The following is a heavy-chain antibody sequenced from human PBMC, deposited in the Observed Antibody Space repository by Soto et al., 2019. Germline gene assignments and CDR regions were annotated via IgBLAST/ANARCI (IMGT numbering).Heavy chain of an antibody. CDR1: GFTFSSYG. CDR2: ISYDGSNK. D-gene: IGHD3-10*01. Sequence: VGSLRLSCAASGFTFSSYGMHWVRQAPGKGLEWVAVISYDGSNKYYADSVKGRFTISRDNSKNTLYLQMNSLRAEDTAVYYCAKDTYGSGSYGPDYWGQGTLVTVSS. CDR3: AKDTYGSGSYGPDY. J-gene: IGHJ4*02. V-gene: IGHV3-30*18.